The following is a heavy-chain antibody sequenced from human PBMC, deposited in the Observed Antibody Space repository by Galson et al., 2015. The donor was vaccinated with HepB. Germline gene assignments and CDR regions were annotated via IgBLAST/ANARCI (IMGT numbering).Heavy chain of an antibody. D-gene: IGHD3-3*01. CDR3: ARTSIFGVVSPFDY. CDR1: GYTFTSYG. V-gene: IGHV1-18*01. Sequence: SVKVSCKASGYTFTSYGISWVRQAPGQGLEWMGWISAYNGNTNYAQKLQGRVTVTTDTSMSTAYMELRSLRSDDTAVYYCARTSIFGVVSPFDYWGQGTLVTVSS. CDR2: ISAYNGNT. J-gene: IGHJ4*02.